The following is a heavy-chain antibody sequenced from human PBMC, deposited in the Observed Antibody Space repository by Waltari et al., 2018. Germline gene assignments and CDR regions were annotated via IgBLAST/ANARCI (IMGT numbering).Heavy chain of an antibody. Sequence: QVQLQESGPGLVKPSETLSLTCTVSGGSITGYYCSWIRQSPGTRLEWIGYMFNSGSTSYNPSLRSRITMSVDTSKNQFSLNLSSVTAADTAIYYCARGAVVSRFYYMDVWGEGTTVTVSS. J-gene: IGHJ6*03. V-gene: IGHV4-59*01. CDR1: GGSITGYY. CDR2: MFNSGST. D-gene: IGHD2-15*01. CDR3: ARGAVVSRFYYMDV.